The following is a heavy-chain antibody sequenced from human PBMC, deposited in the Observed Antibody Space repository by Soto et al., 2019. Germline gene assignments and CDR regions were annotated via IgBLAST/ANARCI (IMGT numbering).Heavy chain of an antibody. V-gene: IGHV4-4*07. D-gene: IGHD1-1*01. J-gene: IGHJ5*02. CDR2: IYATGTT. CDR3: VRDGTKTLRDWFDP. CDR1: GASISGFY. Sequence: SETLSLTCTVSGASISGFYWSWIRKSAGKGLEWIGRIYATGTTDYSPSLKSRVMMSVDTSKKQFSLKLRSVTAADTAVYYCVRDGTKTLRDWFDPWGQGISVTVSS.